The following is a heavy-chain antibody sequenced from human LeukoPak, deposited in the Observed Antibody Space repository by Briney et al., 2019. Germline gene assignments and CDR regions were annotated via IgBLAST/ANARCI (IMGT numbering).Heavy chain of an antibody. CDR2: IPYSGST. CDR1: GGSISGYY. Sequence: SETLSLTCTVSGGSISGYYWSWIRQPPGKGLEWIGYIPYSGSTTYNPSLKSRVTISLDTSRYQFSLKLSSVTAADTAVYYCARLRHYDFWSGQVDYMDVWGKGTTVTVSS. CDR3: ARLRHYDFWSGQVDYMDV. D-gene: IGHD3-3*01. J-gene: IGHJ6*03. V-gene: IGHV4-59*08.